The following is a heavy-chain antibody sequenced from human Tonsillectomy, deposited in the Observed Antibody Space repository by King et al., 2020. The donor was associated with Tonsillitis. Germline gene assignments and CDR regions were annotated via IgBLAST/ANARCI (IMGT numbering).Heavy chain of an antibody. CDR3: ARQNYGSGGMSYMDV. Sequence: QLVQSGAEVKKPGESLKISCQVSGYDFADYLIGWVRQLAGKRLEWMGLIFPGDSETRYSPSFQGQGTISADKSISTAYLKWSSLKASDTDIYYCARQNYGSGGMSYMDVSGRGNTVTVSS. V-gene: IGHV5-51*01. D-gene: IGHD3-10*01. CDR2: IFPGDSET. CDR1: GYDFADYL. J-gene: IGHJ6*03.